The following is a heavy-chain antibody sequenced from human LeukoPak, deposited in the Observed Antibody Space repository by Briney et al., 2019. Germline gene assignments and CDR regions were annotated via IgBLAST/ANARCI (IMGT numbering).Heavy chain of an antibody. V-gene: IGHV4-4*07. Sequence: SETLSLTCSVSGASISTHYWTWIRQPAGKGLEWIGRIYISGTTNYNPSLNSRVTMSVDTSKNQFSLNLISVIAADTAVYYCARALNPLPGTYYFDYWGQGTLVTVSS. CDR3: ARALNPLPGTYYFDY. CDR2: IYISGTT. CDR1: GASISTHY. J-gene: IGHJ4*02. D-gene: IGHD2-15*01.